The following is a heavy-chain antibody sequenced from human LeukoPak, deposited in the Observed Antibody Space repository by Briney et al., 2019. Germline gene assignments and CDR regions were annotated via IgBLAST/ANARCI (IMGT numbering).Heavy chain of an antibody. CDR3: ARAPMGRGALY. Sequence: GTSVKVSCKASGYTFTNFDINWVRQAPGQGLERMGWMNPVSGNAGSAQKFQGRVTLTRDTSMSTAYMEVTSLRSDDTAFYYCARAPMGRGALYWGQGTLVTVNS. CDR2: MNPVSGNA. J-gene: IGHJ4*02. CDR1: GYTFTNFD. D-gene: IGHD3-10*01. V-gene: IGHV1-8*01.